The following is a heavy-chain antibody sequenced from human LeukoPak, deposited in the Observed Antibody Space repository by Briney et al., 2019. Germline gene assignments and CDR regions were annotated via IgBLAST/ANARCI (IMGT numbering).Heavy chain of an antibody. J-gene: IGHJ4*02. V-gene: IGHV3-30*18. CDR2: LSADGSHK. D-gene: IGHD6-13*01. CDR1: GFQFSNYG. CDR3: AKDQKSIAATGYDY. Sequence: GGSLRLSCEASGFQFSNYGMHWVRQAPGKGLEWVAVLSADGSHKEFADSVKDRFAISRDNSKNTLFLQMNSLRADDTAVYFCAKDQKSIAATGYDYWGQGTLVTVSS.